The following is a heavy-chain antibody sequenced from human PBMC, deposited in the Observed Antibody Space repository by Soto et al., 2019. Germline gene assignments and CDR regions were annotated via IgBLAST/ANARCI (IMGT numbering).Heavy chain of an antibody. CDR1: GFTFDDYA. J-gene: IGHJ4*02. D-gene: IGHD3-22*01. CDR3: VKDGYDSRAYYSPFDY. V-gene: IGHV3-9*01. Sequence: EVQLVESGGGLVQPGRSLRLSCAASGFTFDDYAMHWVRQAPGKGLEWVSGISWNSGRVGYADSVKGRFTISRDNAKRSLFLQMNSLRPEDTAFYYCVKDGYDSRAYYSPFDYWGQGTRVTVSS. CDR2: ISWNSGRV.